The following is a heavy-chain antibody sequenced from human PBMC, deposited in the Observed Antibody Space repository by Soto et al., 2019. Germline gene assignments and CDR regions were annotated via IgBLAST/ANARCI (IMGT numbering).Heavy chain of an antibody. CDR1: GFPFISYS. Sequence: GSLRLSWAAAGFPFISYSMSWVSPAPGKGLEWVSGFRGSGDDGTTYYADSVKGRFTISRDNSKNMLFLQMNSLRAEDTAIYYCAKKVNSGSGSQYFDYWGQGTLVTVSS. CDR2: FRGSGDDGTT. CDR3: AKKVNSGSGSQYFDY. V-gene: IGHV3-23*01. D-gene: IGHD3-10*01. J-gene: IGHJ4*02.